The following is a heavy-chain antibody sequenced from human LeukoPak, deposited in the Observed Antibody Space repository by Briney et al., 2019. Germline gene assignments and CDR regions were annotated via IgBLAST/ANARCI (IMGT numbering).Heavy chain of an antibody. CDR1: GFTFSSYA. V-gene: IGHV3-23*01. J-gene: IGHJ4*02. Sequence: GGSLRLSCAASGFTFSSYAMSWVRQAPGKGLEWVSVISGSGGSTYCADSVKGRFTISRDNSENTLYLQMNSLRAEDTAVYYCAKSITAAGTVYWGQGTLVTVSS. CDR3: AKSITAAGTVY. CDR2: ISGSGGST. D-gene: IGHD6-13*01.